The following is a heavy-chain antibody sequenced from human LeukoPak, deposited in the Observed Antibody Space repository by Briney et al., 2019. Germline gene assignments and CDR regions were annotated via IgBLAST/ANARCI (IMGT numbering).Heavy chain of an antibody. CDR2: ISGSGGST. CDR3: ARDILQGELPPEDDAFDI. V-gene: IGHV3-23*01. D-gene: IGHD5-24*01. Sequence: PGGSLRLSCAASGFTFSSYAMSWVRQAPGKGLEWVSAISGSGGSTYYADSVKGRFTISRDNAKNTLYLQMNSLRAEDTAVYYCARDILQGELPPEDDAFDIWGQGTMVTVSS. J-gene: IGHJ3*02. CDR1: GFTFSSYA.